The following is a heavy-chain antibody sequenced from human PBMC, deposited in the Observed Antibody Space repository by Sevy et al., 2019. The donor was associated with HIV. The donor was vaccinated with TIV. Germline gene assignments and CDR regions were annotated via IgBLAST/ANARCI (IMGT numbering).Heavy chain of an antibody. CDR2: MGLYNGNA. J-gene: IGHJ4*02. Sequence: ASVKVSCKASGYNFLSYGIIWVRQAPGQGLEWMGWMGLYNGNANSAQKLQARVTMTADTTTSTAYMELASLTSDDTAVYYCARVPTYYYGSATYFDYWGQGTPVTVSS. V-gene: IGHV1-18*01. D-gene: IGHD3-10*01. CDR3: ARVPTYYYGSATYFDY. CDR1: GYNFLSYG.